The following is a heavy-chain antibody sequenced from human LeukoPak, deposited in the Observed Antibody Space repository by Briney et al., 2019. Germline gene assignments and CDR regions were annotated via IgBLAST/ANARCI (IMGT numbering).Heavy chain of an antibody. D-gene: IGHD3-22*01. CDR1: GFTFSSYA. CDR2: ISSNGGST. CDR3: VSRYYYDSSGTN. V-gene: IGHV3-64D*09. Sequence: GSLRLSCSASGFTFSSYAMHWVRQAPGKGLEYVSAISSNGGSTYYADSVKGRFTISRDNSKNTLYLQMSSLRAEDTAVYYCVSRYYYDSSGTNWGQGTLVTVSS. J-gene: IGHJ4*02.